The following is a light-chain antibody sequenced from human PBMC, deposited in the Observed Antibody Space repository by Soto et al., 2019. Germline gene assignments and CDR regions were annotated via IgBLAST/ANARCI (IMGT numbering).Light chain of an antibody. V-gene: IGKV1-9*01. CDR1: QGISSD. J-gene: IGKJ5*01. CDR3: QQLNFYPIT. Sequence: DIQLTQSPSFLSASVGDRVTITCRASQGISSDLAWYQQKPGKAPNLLIYTASTLQTEVPSRFSGSGSGTEFPLTISSLQPEDFATSYFQQLNFYPITFGQGTRLEIK. CDR2: TAS.